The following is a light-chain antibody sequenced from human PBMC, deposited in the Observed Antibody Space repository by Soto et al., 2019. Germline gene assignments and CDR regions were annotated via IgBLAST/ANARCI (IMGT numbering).Light chain of an antibody. V-gene: IGKV3-15*01. Sequence: EIVMTQSPATLSVSPGERATLSCRASQGIGSTLAWYQQKPGHTPRLLIYGASTRATGVPARFSGSGSGTEFTLTINSLQSEDFAVYYCQRYNNWPLTFGGGTKVEIK. J-gene: IGKJ4*01. CDR3: QRYNNWPLT. CDR1: QGIGST. CDR2: GAS.